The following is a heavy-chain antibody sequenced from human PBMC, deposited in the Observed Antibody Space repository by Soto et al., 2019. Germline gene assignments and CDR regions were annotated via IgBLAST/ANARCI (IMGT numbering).Heavy chain of an antibody. CDR1: GGSISSSSYY. V-gene: IGHV4-39*01. Sequence: SETLSLTCTVSGGSISSSSYYWGWIRQPPGKGLEWIGSIYYSGSTYYNPSLKSRVTISVDTSKNQFSLKLSSVTAADTAVYYCERLGWELLSHAFDIWGQGTMVTVSS. CDR2: IYYSGST. D-gene: IGHD1-26*01. J-gene: IGHJ3*02. CDR3: ERLGWELLSHAFDI.